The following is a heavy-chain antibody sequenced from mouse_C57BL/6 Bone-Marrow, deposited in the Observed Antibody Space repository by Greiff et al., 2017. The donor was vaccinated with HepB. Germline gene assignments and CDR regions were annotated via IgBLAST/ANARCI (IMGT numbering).Heavy chain of an antibody. CDR1: GYTFTSYW. Sequence: QVQLQQPGAELVKPGASVKLSCKASGYTFTSYWMQWVKQRPGQGLEWIGEIDPSDSYTNYNQKFKGKATFTVDTSSSTAYMQLSSLTSEDSAVYYCARYGSRYYFDYWGQGTTLTVSS. D-gene: IGHD1-1*01. CDR3: ARYGSRYYFDY. J-gene: IGHJ2*01. CDR2: IDPSDSYT. V-gene: IGHV1-50*01.